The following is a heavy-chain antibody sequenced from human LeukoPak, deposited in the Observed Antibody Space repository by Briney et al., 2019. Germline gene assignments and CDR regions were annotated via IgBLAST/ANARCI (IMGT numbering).Heavy chain of an antibody. CDR3: ARTRVVAATLYYFDY. V-gene: IGHV4-4*07. D-gene: IGHD2-15*01. Sequence: SETLSLTCTVSGGSISSYYWSWIRQPAGKGLEWIGRIYTSGSTNYNPSLKSRVTMSVDTSKNQFSLKLSSVTAADTAVYYCARTRVVAATLYYFDYWGQGTLVPVSS. CDR2: IYTSGST. J-gene: IGHJ4*02. CDR1: GGSISSYY.